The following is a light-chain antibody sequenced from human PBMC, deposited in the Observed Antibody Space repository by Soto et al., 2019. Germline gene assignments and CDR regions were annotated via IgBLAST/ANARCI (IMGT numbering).Light chain of an antibody. J-gene: IGKJ2*01. CDR3: QQYGSSPYT. Sequence: EILLTQSPGTLSLSPGERATLSCRASQSVSSSYLAWYPQKPGQAPRLLIYGTSSRATGIPDRFSGSGSGTDFTLTISRLEPADFAVYYCQQYGSSPYTFGQGTKLEIK. CDR1: QSVSSSY. CDR2: GTS. V-gene: IGKV3-20*01.